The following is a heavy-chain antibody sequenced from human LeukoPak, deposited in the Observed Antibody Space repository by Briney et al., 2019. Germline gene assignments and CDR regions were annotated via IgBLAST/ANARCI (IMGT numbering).Heavy chain of an antibody. Sequence: ASVKVSCKVSGYTLTELSMHWVRQAPGKGLEWMGGFDPEDGETIYAQKFQGRVTMTEDTSTDTAYMELSSLRSEDTAVYYCARGKAGPQYYYYGMDVWGQGTTVTVSS. CDR2: FDPEDGET. D-gene: IGHD3-10*01. V-gene: IGHV1-24*01. CDR3: ARGKAGPQYYYYGMDV. J-gene: IGHJ6*02. CDR1: GYTLTELS.